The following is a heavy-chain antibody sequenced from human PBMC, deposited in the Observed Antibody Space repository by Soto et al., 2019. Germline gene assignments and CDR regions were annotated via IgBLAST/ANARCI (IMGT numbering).Heavy chain of an antibody. CDR2: ISYDGSNK. D-gene: IGHD5-18*01. CDR1: GFTFSSYG. V-gene: IGHV3-30*18. CDR3: ANLGYSYSYYFDY. J-gene: IGHJ4*02. Sequence: GGSLRLSCAASGFTFSSYGMHWVRQAPGKGLEWVAVISYDGSNKYYADSVKGRFTISRDNSKNTLYLQMNSLRAEDTAVYYCANLGYSYSYYFDYWGQGALVTVSS.